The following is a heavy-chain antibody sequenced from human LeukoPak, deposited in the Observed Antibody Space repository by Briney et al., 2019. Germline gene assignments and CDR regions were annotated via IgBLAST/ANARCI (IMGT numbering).Heavy chain of an antibody. V-gene: IGHV1-69*01. CDR3: ARAWSGYSPFDY. CDR1: GGTFSSYA. CDR2: IIPVFGTA. D-gene: IGHD3-3*01. J-gene: IGHJ4*02. Sequence: ASVKVSCKASGGTFSSYAISWVRQAPGQGLEWMGGIIPVFGTANYAQKFQGRVMITADESTSTAYMELSSLRPEDTAVYYCARAWSGYSPFDYWGQGTLVTVSS.